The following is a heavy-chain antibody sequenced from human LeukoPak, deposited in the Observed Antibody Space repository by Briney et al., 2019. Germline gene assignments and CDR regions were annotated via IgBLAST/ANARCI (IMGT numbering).Heavy chain of an antibody. Sequence: SETLSLTCTVSGDSMNSSSFYWGWIRQPPGKGLEWIGTIYHGGSTDSYTGRTYYKSSLKSRVTISVDTSNNQFSLKLSSVTAADTAVYYCARVGAAAGRIDYWGQGTLVTVSS. CDR1: GDSMNSSSFY. J-gene: IGHJ4*02. V-gene: IGHV4-39*07. D-gene: IGHD6-13*01. CDR3: ARVGAAAGRIDY. CDR2: IYHGGSTD.